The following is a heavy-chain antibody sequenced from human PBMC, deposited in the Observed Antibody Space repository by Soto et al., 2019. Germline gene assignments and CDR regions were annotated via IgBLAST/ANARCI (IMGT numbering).Heavy chain of an antibody. CDR2: IYYSGST. CDR3: ARAIYDSSGFNWWFDP. CDR1: GGSMKSSSYY. J-gene: IGHJ5*02. D-gene: IGHD3-22*01. Sequence: SQTLSLTCTVSGGSMKSSSYYWAWIRQPPGKGLEWIGSIYYSGSTYYNPSLKSRVTISIDTSKNQFSLKLSSVTAADTAVYYCARAIYDSSGFNWWFDPWGQGSLVTVSS. V-gene: IGHV4-39*01.